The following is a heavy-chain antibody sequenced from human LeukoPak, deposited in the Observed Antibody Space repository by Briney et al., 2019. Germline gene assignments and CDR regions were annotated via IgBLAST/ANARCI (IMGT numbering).Heavy chain of an antibody. CDR1: GGSISSYY. D-gene: IGHD4-17*01. V-gene: IGHV4-59*01. CDR2: IYYSGST. J-gene: IGHJ4*02. Sequence: SETLSLTCTVSGGSISSYYWSWIRQPPGKGLEWIGYIYYSGSTNYNPSLKSRVTISVDTSKNQFSLKLSSVTAADTAVYYCARGGAHGDLYFDYWGQGTLVTVSS. CDR3: ARGGAHGDLYFDY.